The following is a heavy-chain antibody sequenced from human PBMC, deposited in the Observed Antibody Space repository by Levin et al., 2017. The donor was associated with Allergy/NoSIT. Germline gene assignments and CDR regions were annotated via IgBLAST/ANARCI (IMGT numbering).Heavy chain of an antibody. J-gene: IGHJ6*02. V-gene: IGHV1-8*01. CDR1: GYTFTSYD. D-gene: IGHD3-10*01. Sequence: ASVKVSCKASGYTFTSYDINWVRQATGQGLEWMGWMNPNSGNTGYAQKFQGRVTMTRNTSISTAYMELSSLRSEDTAVYYCARGRELLWFGNSGDYGMDVWGQGTTVTVSS. CDR2: MNPNSGNT. CDR3: ARGRELLWFGNSGDYGMDV.